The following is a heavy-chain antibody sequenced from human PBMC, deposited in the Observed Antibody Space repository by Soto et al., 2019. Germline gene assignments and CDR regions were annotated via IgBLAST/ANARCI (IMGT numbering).Heavy chain of an antibody. J-gene: IGHJ4*02. Sequence: EVQLLESGGGLVQPGGSLRLSCAASGFTFSSYAMRWVRQAPGKGLEWVSSISGSGDSTYYADSVKGRFTISRDNSKSTLYLQMNSLGAEETAVYFCARRGSGSYYDYWGQGTLVTVSS. CDR2: ISGSGDST. D-gene: IGHD1-26*01. V-gene: IGHV3-23*01. CDR1: GFTFSSYA. CDR3: ARRGSGSYYDY.